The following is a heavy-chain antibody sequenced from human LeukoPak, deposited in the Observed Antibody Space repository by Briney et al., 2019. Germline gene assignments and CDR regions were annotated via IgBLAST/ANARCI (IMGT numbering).Heavy chain of an antibody. D-gene: IGHD1-26*01. CDR1: GYTFTGYY. V-gene: IGHV1-2*02. CDR2: INPNSGGT. Sequence: ASVKVSCKASGYTFTGYYMHWVRQAPGQGLEWMGWINPNSGGTNYAQKFQGRVTMTRDTSISTAYMELSRLRSDDTAMYYCARGRAVGATTMGDYWGQGTLVTVSS. J-gene: IGHJ4*02. CDR3: ARGRAVGATTMGDY.